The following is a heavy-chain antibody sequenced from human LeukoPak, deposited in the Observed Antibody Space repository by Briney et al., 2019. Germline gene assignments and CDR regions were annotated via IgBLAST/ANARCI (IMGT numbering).Heavy chain of an antibody. D-gene: IGHD3-22*01. CDR3: ARESYYDSSGYIGNDY. V-gene: IGHV1-46*01. CDR2: INPSGGST. Sequence: ASVTVSCKASGYTFTSYYMHWVRQAPGQGVEWMGMINPSGGSTSYAQKFQGRVTMTRDTSTSTVYMELSSLRSEDTAVYYCARESYYDSSGYIGNDYWGQGTLVTVSS. CDR1: GYTFTSYY. J-gene: IGHJ4*02.